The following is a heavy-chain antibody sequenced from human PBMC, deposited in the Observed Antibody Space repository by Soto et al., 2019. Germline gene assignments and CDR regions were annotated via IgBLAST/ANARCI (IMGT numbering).Heavy chain of an antibody. CDR2: VNPSGGST. Sequence: ASVKVSCKASGYIFTAYSMHWVRQAPGQGLEWMGVVNPSGGSTNYAQKFQGRITMTRDTSTSTVYMDLSSLTSEDTAVYYCAREENCSDGICYSEYFHPWGQGTPVTVSS. D-gene: IGHD2-15*01. J-gene: IGHJ1*01. V-gene: IGHV1-46*01. CDR3: AREENCSDGICYSEYFHP. CDR1: GYIFTAYS.